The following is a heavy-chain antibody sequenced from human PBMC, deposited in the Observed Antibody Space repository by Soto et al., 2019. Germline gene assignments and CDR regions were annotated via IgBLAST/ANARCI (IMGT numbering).Heavy chain of an antibody. Sequence: ASETLSLTCTVSGGSISSYYWSWIRQPPGKGLEWIGYIYYSGSTNYNPSLKSRVTISVDTSKNQFSLKLSSVTAADTAVYYCARGKDSSSWYGRYYHYYRLDVWGQGTTVTVSS. D-gene: IGHD6-13*01. CDR2: IYYSGST. CDR3: ARGKDSSSWYGRYYHYYRLDV. J-gene: IGHJ6*02. V-gene: IGHV4-59*01. CDR1: GGSISSYY.